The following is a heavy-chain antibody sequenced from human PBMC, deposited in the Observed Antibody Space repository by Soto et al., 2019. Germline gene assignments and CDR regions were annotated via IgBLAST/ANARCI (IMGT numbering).Heavy chain of an antibody. D-gene: IGHD3-22*01. CDR3: AKMSSENYYDPVFS. CDR1: GFTFSDYY. Sequence: QVQLVESGGGLVKTSGSLRIACAASGFTFSDYYMSWVRQAPGKGLEWVSYINSSGNTIYYADSVKGRFTISRDNAKNTVYLQMNSLRDEDTALYFCAKMSSENYYDPVFSWGQGTLVTVSS. CDR2: INSSGNTI. V-gene: IGHV3-11*01. J-gene: IGHJ4*02.